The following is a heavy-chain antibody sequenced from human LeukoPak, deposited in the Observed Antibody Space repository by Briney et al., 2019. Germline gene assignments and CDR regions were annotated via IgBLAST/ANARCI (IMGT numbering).Heavy chain of an antibody. CDR1: GFPFEDYA. J-gene: IGHJ6*03. V-gene: IGHV3-9*01. D-gene: IGHD2/OR15-2a*01. Sequence: GGSLRLSCGASGFPFEDYAMPGVRQAPGKGLDWASGISWNSKNIGYADSVKGRFTISRDNAKNSLHLQMNSLRAEDTAVYYCAKTFLYYYYYMDVWGKGTTVTVSS. CDR3: AKTFLYYYYYMDV. CDR2: ISWNSKNI.